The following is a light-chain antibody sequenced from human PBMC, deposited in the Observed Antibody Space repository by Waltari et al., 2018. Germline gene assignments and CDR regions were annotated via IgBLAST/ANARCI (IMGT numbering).Light chain of an antibody. CDR1: PSNIWSNY. CDR3: ATWDESLNGV. Sequence: QSVLTQPPSVSAAPGQKVTISCSGSPSNIWSNYVSWYQHLPGTVPKLLIYENNERPPGIPDRFSGSKSGTSATLDIAGLQTGDEGEYYCATWDESLNGVFGPGTKVTVL. J-gene: IGLJ1*01. CDR2: ENN. V-gene: IGLV1-51*02.